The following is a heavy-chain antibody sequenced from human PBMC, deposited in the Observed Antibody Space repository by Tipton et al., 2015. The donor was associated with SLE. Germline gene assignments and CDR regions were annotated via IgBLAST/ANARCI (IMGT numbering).Heavy chain of an antibody. V-gene: IGHV4-39*01. CDR1: GGSISSGGYY. D-gene: IGHD6-19*01. Sequence: GLVKPSETLSLTCTVSGGSISSGGYYWSWIRQPPGQGLEWIGSVYYGGSTYYNPSLKSRVTISVDTSNNRFSLKLTSVAAADTAIYFCARQQWLLLLDSWGQGTLVTVSS. J-gene: IGHJ5*01. CDR2: VYYGGST. CDR3: ARQQWLLLLDS.